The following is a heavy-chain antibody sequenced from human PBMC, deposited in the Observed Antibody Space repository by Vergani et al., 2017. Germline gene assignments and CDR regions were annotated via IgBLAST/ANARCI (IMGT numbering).Heavy chain of an antibody. D-gene: IGHD4-23*01. Sequence: QVQLPQWGAGLLKPSETLSLTCAVYGGSFSGYYWSWIRQPPGKGLEWIGEINHSGSTNYNPSLKSRVTISVDTSKNQFSLKLSSVTAADTAVYYCARGWVTQSRAGYYYGMDVWGQGTTVTVSS. J-gene: IGHJ6*02. CDR2: INHSGST. CDR1: GGSFSGYY. V-gene: IGHV4-34*01. CDR3: ARGWVTQSRAGYYYGMDV.